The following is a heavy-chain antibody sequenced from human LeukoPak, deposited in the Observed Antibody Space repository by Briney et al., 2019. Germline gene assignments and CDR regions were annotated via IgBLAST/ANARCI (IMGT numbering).Heavy chain of an antibody. CDR1: GFTFDDYA. CDR2: ISWNSGSI. CDR3: AKATEKFYDSRNDY. V-gene: IGHV3-9*01. Sequence: GGSLRLSCAAPGFTFDDYAMHWVRQAPGKGLEWVSGISWNSGSIGYADSVKGRFTISRDNAKNSLYLQMNSLRAEDTALHYCAKATEKFYDSRNDYWGQGTLVTVSS. J-gene: IGHJ4*02. D-gene: IGHD3-22*01.